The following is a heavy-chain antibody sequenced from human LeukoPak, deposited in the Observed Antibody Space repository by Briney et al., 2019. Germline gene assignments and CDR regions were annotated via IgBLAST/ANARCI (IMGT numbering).Heavy chain of an antibody. V-gene: IGHV6-1*01. J-gene: IGHJ6*02. Sequence: WIXQSPSRGXXXXGXTYYRXKWSSDFAVSVKGRITINPDTSKNQFSLQLNSVTPEDTAVYYCARDPYYGSGRTGYYGMDVWGQGTTVTVSS. CDR2: TYYRXKWSS. D-gene: IGHD3-10*01. CDR3: ARDPYYGSGRTGYYGMDV.